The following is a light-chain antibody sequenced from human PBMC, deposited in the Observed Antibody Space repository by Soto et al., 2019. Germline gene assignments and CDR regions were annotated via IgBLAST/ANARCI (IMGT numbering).Light chain of an antibody. CDR1: QTITYNF. Sequence: IVLTQSPGTLSLSPGEVATLSCGASQTITYNFFAWYQKKPGLAPRLLVYDASNRATGIPDRFSGSGSGTDFTLTISTLEPEDFAVYYCQHYGESSSTFGGGTRVEI. CDR3: QHYGESSST. CDR2: DAS. J-gene: IGKJ4*01. V-gene: IGKV3D-20*01.